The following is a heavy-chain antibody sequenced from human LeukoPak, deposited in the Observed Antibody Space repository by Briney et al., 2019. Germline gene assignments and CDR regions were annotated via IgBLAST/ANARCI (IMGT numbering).Heavy chain of an antibody. J-gene: IGHJ6*03. V-gene: IGHV1-69*05. CDR3: ARDRYNWNYGYYYYMDV. CDR2: IIPIFGTA. Sequence: ASVKVSCKASGGTFSSYAISWVRLAPGQGLEWMGRIIPIFGTANYAQKFQGRVTITTDESTSTAYMELSSLRSEDTAVYYCARDRYNWNYGYYYYMDVWGKGTTVTVSS. D-gene: IGHD1-7*01. CDR1: GGTFSSYA.